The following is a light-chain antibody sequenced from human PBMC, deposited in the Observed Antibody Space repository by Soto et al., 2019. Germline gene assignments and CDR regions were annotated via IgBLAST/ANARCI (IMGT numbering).Light chain of an antibody. Sequence: EIVLTQSPGTLSLSPGEGATLSCRASQSLSNNYLAWYQQKPGQAPRLLIYDASTRATDIPDRFTGSGSGTESTLTVRRLETEDFEVYYCQQHQRSITFGQGTRLELK. V-gene: IGKV3-20*01. J-gene: IGKJ5*01. CDR1: QSLSNNY. CDR3: QQHQRSIT. CDR2: DAS.